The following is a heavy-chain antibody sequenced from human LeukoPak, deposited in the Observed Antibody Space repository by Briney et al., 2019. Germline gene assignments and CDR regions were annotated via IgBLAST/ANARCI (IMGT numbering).Heavy chain of an antibody. J-gene: IGHJ4*02. Sequence: SETLSLTCTVSGGSISSYYWSWIRQPPGKGLEWIGYIYDSVFTKYNPSLKSRVTISVDTSKNKFSLNLTPVNVADTAVYYCARAGGYSGYASNWGQGTLVTVSS. CDR2: IYDSVFT. CDR3: ARAGGYSGYASN. CDR1: GGSISSYY. D-gene: IGHD5-12*01. V-gene: IGHV4-59*01.